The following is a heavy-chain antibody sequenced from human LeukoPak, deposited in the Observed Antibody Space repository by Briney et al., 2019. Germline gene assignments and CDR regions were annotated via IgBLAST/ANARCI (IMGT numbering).Heavy chain of an antibody. CDR2: VYYSGST. CDR3: ARHSYYFDY. V-gene: IGHV4-39*01. Sequence: PSETLSLTCSVSGGSISSSNYDWGWIRQPPGKGLEWIVSVYYSGSTYYNPSLKSRVTISEDTSKNQFSLKLSSVTAADTAVYYCARHSYYFDYWGQGTLVPVSS. CDR1: GGSISSSNYD. J-gene: IGHJ4*02.